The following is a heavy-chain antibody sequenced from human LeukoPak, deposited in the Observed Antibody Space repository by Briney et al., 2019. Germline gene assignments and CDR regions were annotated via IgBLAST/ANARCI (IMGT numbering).Heavy chain of an antibody. CDR3: AKVTVCFGCYFDY. Sequence: VGSLRLSCVASGYTFSSHGMTWVRQAPGKGLEWVSNINGPGDNPYYSETVKGRFTISRDNSKNTVYLQMNSLRAEDTAIYCAKVTVCFGCYFDYWGQGILVTVSS. CDR2: INGPGDNP. CDR1: GYTFSSHG. D-gene: IGHD3-10*02. V-gene: IGHV3-23*01. J-gene: IGHJ4*02.